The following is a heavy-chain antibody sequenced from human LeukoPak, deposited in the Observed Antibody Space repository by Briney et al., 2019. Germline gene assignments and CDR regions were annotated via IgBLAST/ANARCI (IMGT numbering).Heavy chain of an antibody. CDR3: ASLMTVRGVIPHDAFDI. J-gene: IGHJ3*02. V-gene: IGHV1-69*04. CDR2: IIPILGIA. CDR1: GGTFSSYA. D-gene: IGHD3-10*01. Sequence: ASVKVSCKASGGTFSSYAISWVRQAPGQGLEWMGRIIPILGIANYAQKFQGRVTITADKSTSTAYMELSSLRSEDTAVYYCASLMTVRGVIPHDAFDIWGQGTMVTVSS.